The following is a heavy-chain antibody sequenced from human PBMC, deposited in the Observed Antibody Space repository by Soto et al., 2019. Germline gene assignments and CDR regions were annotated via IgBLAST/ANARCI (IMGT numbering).Heavy chain of an antibody. J-gene: IGHJ4*02. CDR1: GGSFSGYY. CDR3: ARGDLGGAGGGNC. Sequence: QVQLQQWGAGLLKPSETLSLTCAVYGGSFSGYYWSWIRQPPGKGLEWIGEINHSGSTNYNPSLRSRVTISVDTCKNQFSLKRRSVTAADTAVYYCARGDLGGAGGGNCWGKGTLVTVYS. CDR2: INHSGST. V-gene: IGHV4-34*01. D-gene: IGHD3-16*01.